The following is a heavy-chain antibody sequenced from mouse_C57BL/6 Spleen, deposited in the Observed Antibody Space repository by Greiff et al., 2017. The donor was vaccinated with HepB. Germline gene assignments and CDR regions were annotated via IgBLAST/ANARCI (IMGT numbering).Heavy chain of an antibody. D-gene: IGHD1-1*01. CDR1: GYTFTSYG. J-gene: IGHJ2*01. CDR3: GYYGSVYFDY. Sequence: QVQLKESGAELARPGASVKLSCKASGYTFTSYGISWVKQRTGQGLEWIGEIYPRSGNTYYNEKFKGKATLTADKSSSTAYMELRSLTSEDSAVYFCGYYGSVYFDYWGQGTTRTVSS. V-gene: IGHV1-81*01. CDR2: IYPRSGNT.